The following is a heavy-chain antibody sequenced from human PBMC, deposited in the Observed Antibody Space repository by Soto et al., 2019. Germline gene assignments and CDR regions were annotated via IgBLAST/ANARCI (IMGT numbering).Heavy chain of an antibody. CDR2: IYYSGST. V-gene: IGHV4-59*01. Sequence: SETLSLTCTVSGGSISSYYWSWIRQPPGKGLEWIGYIYYSGSTNYNPSLKSRVTISVDTSKNQFSLKLSSVTAADTAVYYCAREAGSLVAYWGQGTLVTVSS. D-gene: IGHD2-15*01. CDR3: AREAGSLVAY. CDR1: GGSISSYY. J-gene: IGHJ4*02.